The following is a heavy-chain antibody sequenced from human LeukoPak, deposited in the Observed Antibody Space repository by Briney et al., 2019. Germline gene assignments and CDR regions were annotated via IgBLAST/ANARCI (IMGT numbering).Heavy chain of an antibody. CDR3: ARGSGSSSIDY. J-gene: IGHJ4*02. D-gene: IGHD6-6*01. CDR2: INPNSDGT. Sequence: ASVKVSCKASGYTFTGYYMHWVRQAPGQGLEWMGWINPNSDGTNYAQKFQGRVTMTRDTSISTAYVELSRLRSDDTAVYYCARGSGSSSIDYWGQGTLVTVSS. V-gene: IGHV1-2*02. CDR1: GYTFTGYY.